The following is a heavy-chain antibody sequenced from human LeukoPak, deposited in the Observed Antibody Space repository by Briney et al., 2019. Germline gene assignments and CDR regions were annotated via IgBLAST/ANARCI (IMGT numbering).Heavy chain of an antibody. CDR2: IRSKAYGGTT. V-gene: IGHV3-49*03. D-gene: IGHD2-2*01. CDR1: GFTFGDYA. J-gene: IGHJ3*02. Sequence: PGGSLRLSCTASGFTFGDYAMSWFRQAPGKGLEWVGFIRSKAYGGTTEYAASVKGRFTISRDDSKGIAYLQMNSLKTEDTAVYYCTRDPGPTAAHDDAFDIWGQGTMVTVSS. CDR3: TRDPGPTAAHDDAFDI.